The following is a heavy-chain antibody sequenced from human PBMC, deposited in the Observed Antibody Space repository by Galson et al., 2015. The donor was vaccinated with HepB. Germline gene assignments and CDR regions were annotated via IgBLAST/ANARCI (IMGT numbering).Heavy chain of an antibody. CDR2: ISGSGLFK. V-gene: IGHV3-23*01. Sequence: SLRLSCAASGFNFRRFAMAWVRQAPGRGLQWVSGISGSGLFKNSADSVTGRFAISRDNSKNTLNLQMNGLGAGDTALYFCARPREVGSGWTRVEWFFDLWGRGTLVTVSS. CDR3: ARPREVGSGWTRVEWFFDL. J-gene: IGHJ2*01. D-gene: IGHD6-19*01. CDR1: GFNFRRFA.